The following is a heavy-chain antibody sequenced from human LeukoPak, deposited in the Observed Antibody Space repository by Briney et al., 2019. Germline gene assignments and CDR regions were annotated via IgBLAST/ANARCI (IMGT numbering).Heavy chain of an antibody. J-gene: IGHJ4*02. CDR2: ISYDGSNK. V-gene: IGHV3-30*01. CDR3: ARSVVTPNY. CDR1: GFTFSSYA. D-gene: IGHD4-23*01. Sequence: AGSLRLSCAASGFTFSSYAMHWVRQAPGKGLEWVAVISYDGSNKYYADSVKGRFTISRDNSKNTLYLQMNSLRAEDTAVYYCARSVVTPNYWGQGALVIVSS.